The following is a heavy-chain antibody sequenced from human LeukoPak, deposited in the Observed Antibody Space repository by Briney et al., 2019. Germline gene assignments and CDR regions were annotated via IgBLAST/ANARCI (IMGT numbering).Heavy chain of an antibody. D-gene: IGHD6-19*01. CDR3: ARDNIAVAGADY. V-gene: IGHV1-69*04. CDR2: IIPILGIA. J-gene: IGHJ4*02. CDR1: GGTFSSYA. Sequence: SVKVSCKASGGTFSSYAISWVRQAPGQGLEWMGRIIPILGIANYAQKLQGRVTMTTDTSTRTAYMELRSLRSDDTAVYYCARDNIAVAGADYWGQGTLVTVSS.